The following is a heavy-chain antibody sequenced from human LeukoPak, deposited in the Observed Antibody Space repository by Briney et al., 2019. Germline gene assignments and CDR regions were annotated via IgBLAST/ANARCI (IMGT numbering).Heavy chain of an antibody. CDR2: IIPILGIA. CDR3: ARESGWFGELYPGY. V-gene: IGHV1-69*04. CDR1: GGTFSSYA. J-gene: IGHJ4*02. D-gene: IGHD3-10*01. Sequence: GASVKVSCKASGGTFSSYAISWVRQAPGQGLEWMGRIIPILGIANYAQKFQGRVTITADKSTSTAYMELSSLRSEDTAAYYCARESGWFGELYPGYWGQGTLVTVSS.